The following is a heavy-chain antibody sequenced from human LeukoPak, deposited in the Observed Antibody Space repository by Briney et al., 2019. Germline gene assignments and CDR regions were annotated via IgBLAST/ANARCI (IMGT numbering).Heavy chain of an antibody. CDR3: TRDRDTIATTDAGGDHFHH. D-gene: IGHD6-13*01. CDR2: INPNSGGT. Sequence: EASVKVSCKASGYTFTGYYMHWVRQAPGQGLEWMGWINPNSGGTNYAQKFQGRVTMSRDTSITTAYMELNSLKSDDTAVYYCTRDRDTIATTDAGGDHFHHWGQGTLVTVSS. J-gene: IGHJ4*02. V-gene: IGHV1-2*02. CDR1: GYTFTGYY.